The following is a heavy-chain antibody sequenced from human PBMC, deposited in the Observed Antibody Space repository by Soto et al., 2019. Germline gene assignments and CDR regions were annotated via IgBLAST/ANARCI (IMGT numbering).Heavy chain of an antibody. CDR1: GGTFSSYA. CDR3: ARMTYDSSGYYYSLFDY. D-gene: IGHD3-22*01. J-gene: IGHJ4*02. V-gene: IGHV1-69*01. Sequence: QVQLVQSGAEVKNPGSSVKVSCKASGGTFSSYAISWVRQAPGQGLEWMGGIIPIFGTANYAQKFQGRVTFTADESTRTAYMELSSLRSEDTAVYYCARMTYDSSGYYYSLFDYWGQGTLVTVSS. CDR2: IIPIFGTA.